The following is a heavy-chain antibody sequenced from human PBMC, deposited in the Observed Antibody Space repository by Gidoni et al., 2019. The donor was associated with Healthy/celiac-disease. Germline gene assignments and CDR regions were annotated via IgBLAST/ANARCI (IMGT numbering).Heavy chain of an antibody. Sequence: EVQLVESGGGLVKPGGSLRLSRAASGFPFRSYSMTWLRQAPGKGLEWVSSISSSSSYIYYADSVKGRFTISRDNAKNSLYLQMNSLRAEDTAVYYCARGYGYCSGGSCKPWDAAGFDYWGQGTLVTVSS. J-gene: IGHJ4*02. CDR3: ARGYGYCSGGSCKPWDAAGFDY. D-gene: IGHD2-15*01. V-gene: IGHV3-21*01. CDR1: GFPFRSYS. CDR2: ISSSSSYI.